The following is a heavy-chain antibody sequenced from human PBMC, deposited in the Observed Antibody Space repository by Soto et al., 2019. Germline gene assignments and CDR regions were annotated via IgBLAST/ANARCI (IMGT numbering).Heavy chain of an antibody. Sequence: QVQLVQSGAEVKKPGSSVKVSCKASGGTFSSYAISWVRQAPGQGLEWMGGIIPIFGTANYAQKFQGRVTITADESTGTAYMELSSLRSEDTAVYYCARDRQPSSGWYMNYGMDVWGQGTTVTVSS. CDR3: ARDRQPSSGWYMNYGMDV. V-gene: IGHV1-69*01. J-gene: IGHJ6*02. CDR2: IIPIFGTA. CDR1: GGTFSSYA. D-gene: IGHD6-19*01.